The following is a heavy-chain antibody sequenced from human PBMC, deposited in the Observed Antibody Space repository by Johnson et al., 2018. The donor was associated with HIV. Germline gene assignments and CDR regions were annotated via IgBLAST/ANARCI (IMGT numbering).Heavy chain of an antibody. CDR1: GFTFSSYW. V-gene: IGHV3-30*18. J-gene: IGHJ3*02. CDR2: ISYDGSNK. CDR3: AKDEFKWELLHI. D-gene: IGHD1-26*01. Sequence: QVQLVESGGGLVQPGGSLRLSCAASGFTFSSYWMHWVRQAPGKGLEWVAVISYDGSNKYYADSVKGRFTISRDNSKNTLYLQMNSLRAEDTAVYYCAKDEFKWELLHIWDQGTMVTVSS.